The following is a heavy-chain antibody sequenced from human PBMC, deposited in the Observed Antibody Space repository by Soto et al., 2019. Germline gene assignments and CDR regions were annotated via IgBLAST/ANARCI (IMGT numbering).Heavy chain of an antibody. CDR1: GGSFSGYI. D-gene: IGHD1-26*01. V-gene: IGHV4-34*01. CDR3: TRGLLSGSSYSGGWYYFDS. J-gene: IGHJ4*02. CDR2: INHSGSA. Sequence: SETLSLTCDVNGGSFSGYIWTWTRQTPGKGLQWIGQINHSGSAVYNPSLRDRVTISAMSNNHFSLDLSSVTAADTAVYYCTRGLLSGSSYSGGWYYFDSWGQGTMVTVS.